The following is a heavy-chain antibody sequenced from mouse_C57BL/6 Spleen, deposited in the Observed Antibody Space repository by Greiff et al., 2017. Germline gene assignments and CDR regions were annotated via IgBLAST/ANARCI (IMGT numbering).Heavy chain of an antibody. Sequence: VESGGGLVKPGGSLKLSCAASGFTFSSYTMSWVRQTPEKRLEWVATISGGGGNTYYPDSVKGRFTISRDNAKNTLYLQMSSLRSEDTALYYCARHFTTVVAPLAYWGQGTLVTVSA. J-gene: IGHJ3*01. CDR3: ARHFTTVVAPLAY. CDR2: ISGGGGNT. CDR1: GFTFSSYT. D-gene: IGHD1-1*01. V-gene: IGHV5-9*01.